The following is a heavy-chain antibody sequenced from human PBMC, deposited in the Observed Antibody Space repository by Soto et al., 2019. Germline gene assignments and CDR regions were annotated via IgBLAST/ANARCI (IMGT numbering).Heavy chain of an antibody. V-gene: IGHV4-39*01. CDR1: GGSISSSSYY. Sequence: SETLSLTCTVSGGSISSSSYYWGWIRQPPGKGLEWIGSIYYSGSTYYNPSLKSRVTISVDTSKNQFSLKLSSVTAADTAVYYCARHVGGWYESQYYFDYWGQGTLVTVSS. D-gene: IGHD6-19*01. CDR3: ARHVGGWYESQYYFDY. J-gene: IGHJ4*02. CDR2: IYYSGST.